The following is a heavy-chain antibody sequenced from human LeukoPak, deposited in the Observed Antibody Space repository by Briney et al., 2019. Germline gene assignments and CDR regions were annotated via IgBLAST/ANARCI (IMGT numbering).Heavy chain of an antibody. J-gene: IGHJ4*02. D-gene: IGHD4-23*01. V-gene: IGHV3-9*01. CDR3: AKDMYGGNSVLLD. CDR2: ISWNSGSI. Sequence: GRSLRLSCAASGFTFDDYAMHWVRQAPGKGLEWVSGISWNSGSIGYADSVKGRFTISRDNAKNSLYLQMSSLRAEDTALYYCAKDMYGGNSVLLDWGQGTLVTVSS. CDR1: GFTFDDYA.